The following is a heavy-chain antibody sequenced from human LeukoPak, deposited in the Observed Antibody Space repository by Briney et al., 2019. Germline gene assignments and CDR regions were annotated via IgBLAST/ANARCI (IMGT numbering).Heavy chain of an antibody. CDR2: MNPNSGNT. CDR1: GYTFTSCD. D-gene: IGHD6-19*01. J-gene: IGHJ4*02. V-gene: IGHV1-8*01. Sequence: ASVKVSCKASGYTFTSCDINWVRQATGQGPEWMGWMNPNSGNTGYGQSFQGRITMARDISIGTAYMELSNLTSEDTAIYYCTRGSSGRRDNWGQGTLVTVSA. CDR3: TRGSSGRRDN.